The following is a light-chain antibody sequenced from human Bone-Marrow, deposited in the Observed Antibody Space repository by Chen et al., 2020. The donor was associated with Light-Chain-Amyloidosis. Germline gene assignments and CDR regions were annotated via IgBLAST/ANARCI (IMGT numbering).Light chain of an antibody. J-gene: IGLJ2*01. V-gene: IGLV1-40*01. CDR2: GNN. CDR1: DSNIGTGYG. CDR3: QSYDSSLIGSL. Sequence: SVLTQPPSVSGAPGQRVTIPCTGSDSNIGTGYGVQWYQQLPGKPPKLLIYGNNNRPSGVPDRFSGSRSGTSASLAITGLQAEDEADYYCQSYDSSLIGSLFGGGTKLTVL.